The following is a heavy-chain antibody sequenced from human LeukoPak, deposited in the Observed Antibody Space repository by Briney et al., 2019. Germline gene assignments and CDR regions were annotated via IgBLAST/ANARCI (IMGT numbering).Heavy chain of an antibody. D-gene: IGHD3-10*01. J-gene: IGHJ4*02. Sequence: GESLKISCKGSGYSFTSYWIGWVRQMPGKGLEWMGMIYPGDSDTRYSPSFQGQVTISADKSISTAYLQWSSLKASDTAMYYCARHITMVRGVTPLDYWGQGTLVTVSS. CDR2: IYPGDSDT. CDR1: GYSFTSYW. V-gene: IGHV5-51*01. CDR3: ARHITMVRGVTPLDY.